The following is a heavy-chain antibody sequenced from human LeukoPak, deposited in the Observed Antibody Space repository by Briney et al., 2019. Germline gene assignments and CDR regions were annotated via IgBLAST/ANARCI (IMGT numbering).Heavy chain of an antibody. CDR3: ARAVGAHFDY. Sequence: GGSLRLSCAGSGFTFSSYDMHWVRQATGKGLEWVSAIGTAGDTYYPGSVKGRFTISRENAKNSLYLQMNSLRAGDTAVYYRARAVGAHFDYWGQGTLVTVSS. CDR1: GFTFSSYD. V-gene: IGHV3-13*01. J-gene: IGHJ4*02. D-gene: IGHD1-26*01. CDR2: IGTAGDT.